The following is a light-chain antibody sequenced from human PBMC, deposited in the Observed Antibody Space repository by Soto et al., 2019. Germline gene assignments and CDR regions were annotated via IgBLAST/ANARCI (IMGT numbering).Light chain of an antibody. V-gene: IGKV1-39*01. CDR3: QQSQNTLYT. J-gene: IGKJ2*01. CDR1: QTIGYY. Sequence: QMTQSPSSLSASVGDRVTITCRASQTIGYYLNWYQQKPGKAPKLLIYAASSLQSGVPSRFSGSESGTDFTLTISSLQPEDFATYYCQQSQNTLYTFGQGTKLAMK. CDR2: AAS.